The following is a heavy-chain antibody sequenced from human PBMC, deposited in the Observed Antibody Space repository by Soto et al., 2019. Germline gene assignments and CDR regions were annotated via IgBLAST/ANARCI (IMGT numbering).Heavy chain of an antibody. V-gene: IGHV3-11*06. Sequence: PGGSLRLSCAASGFTFSDYYMSWIRQAPGKGLEWVSYISSSSSYTNHADSVKGRFTISRDNAKSSLYLQMNSLRAEDTAVYYCASLYYDFWSGYSTGMDVWGQGTTVTVSS. D-gene: IGHD3-3*01. CDR1: GFTFSDYY. J-gene: IGHJ6*02. CDR3: ASLYYDFWSGYSTGMDV. CDR2: ISSSSSYT.